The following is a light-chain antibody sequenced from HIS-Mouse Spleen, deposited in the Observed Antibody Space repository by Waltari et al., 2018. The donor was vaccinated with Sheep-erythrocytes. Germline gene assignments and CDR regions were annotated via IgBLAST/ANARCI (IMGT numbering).Light chain of an antibody. CDR3: SSYTSSSTRV. J-gene: IGLJ3*02. CDR2: DVS. CDR1: SSAVGGYNY. Sequence: QSALTQPASVSGSPGQSITISCTGTSSAVGGYNYVSWYQQHPGNAPKLMIYDVSNRPSGVSNRFSGSKSGNTASLTISGLQAEDEADYYCSSYTSSSTRVFGGGTKLTVL. V-gene: IGLV2-14*03.